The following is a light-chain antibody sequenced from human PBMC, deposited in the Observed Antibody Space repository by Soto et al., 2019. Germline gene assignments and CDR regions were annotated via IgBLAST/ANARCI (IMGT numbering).Light chain of an antibody. CDR1: SGHSTYA. J-gene: IGLJ3*02. V-gene: IGLV4-69*01. CDR2: LNSDGSH. CDR3: QTWGTGIWV. Sequence: QLVVTQSPSASASLGASVKLTCTLSSGHSTYAIAWHQQQPEKGPRYLMNLNSDGSHSKGDGIPDRFSGSSSGTERYLTISSLRSEDEADYYCQTWGTGIWVFGGGTKLTVL.